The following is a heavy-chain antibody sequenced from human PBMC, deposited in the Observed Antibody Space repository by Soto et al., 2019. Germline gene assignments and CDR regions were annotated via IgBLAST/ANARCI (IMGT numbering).Heavy chain of an antibody. D-gene: IGHD6-13*01. CDR1: GFTFSSYG. CDR2: IWYDGSNQ. Sequence: QVQLVESGGGVVQPGRSLRLSCAASGFTFSSYGMHWVRQAPGKGLEWVAVIWYDGSNQYYADSVKGRFTISRDNSKNTLYLQMNSLRAEDTAVYYCARDLLAAAGFDPWGQGTLVTVSS. CDR3: ARDLLAAAGFDP. J-gene: IGHJ5*02. V-gene: IGHV3-33*01.